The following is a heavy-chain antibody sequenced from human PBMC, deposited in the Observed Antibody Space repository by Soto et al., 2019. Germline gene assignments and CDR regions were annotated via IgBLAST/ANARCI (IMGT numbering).Heavy chain of an antibody. CDR2: ISGRGGST. D-gene: IGHD3-22*01. Sequence: GGSLGLSCAASGFTFSGYGMSWVRQATGKGLEWVSAISGRGGSTYYADSVKGRFTISRDNSKNTLYLQMNSLRAEDTAVYYCAKSPLYYYDSSGYYYFDYWGQGTLVTVSS. CDR3: AKSPLYYYDSSGYYYFDY. CDR1: GFTFSGYG. V-gene: IGHV3-23*01. J-gene: IGHJ4*02.